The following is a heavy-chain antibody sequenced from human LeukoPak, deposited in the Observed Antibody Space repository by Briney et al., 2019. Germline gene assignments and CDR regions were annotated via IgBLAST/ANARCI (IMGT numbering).Heavy chain of an antibody. CDR2: IYYSGST. J-gene: IGHJ6*03. CDR3: AAQSTYYYYYMDV. Sequence: PSETLSLTCTVSGGSISSSSYYWGWLRQPPGKGLEWFGSIYYSGSTYYNPSLKSRVIISVDTSKNHFSLKLSSVTAADTAVYYCAAQSTYYYYYMDVWGKGTTVTVSS. CDR1: GGSISSSSYY. V-gene: IGHV4-39*07.